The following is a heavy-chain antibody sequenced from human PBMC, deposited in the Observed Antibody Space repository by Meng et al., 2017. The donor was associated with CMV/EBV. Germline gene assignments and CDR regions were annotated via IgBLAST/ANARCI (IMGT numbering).Heavy chain of an antibody. Sequence: ASVKVSCKASGYTFTSYGISWVRQAPGQGLEWMGWISAYNGNTNYAQKLQGRVTMTTDTSTSTAYMELRSLRFDDTAVYYCASSAGGHYYYYGMDVWGQGTTVTVSS. CDR1: GYTFTSYG. CDR2: ISAYNGNT. V-gene: IGHV1-18*01. J-gene: IGHJ6*02. D-gene: IGHD3-10*01. CDR3: ASSAGGHYYYYGMDV.